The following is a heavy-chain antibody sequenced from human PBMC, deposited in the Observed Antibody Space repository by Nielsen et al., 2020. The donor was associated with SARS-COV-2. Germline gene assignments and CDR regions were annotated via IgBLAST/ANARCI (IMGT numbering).Heavy chain of an antibody. J-gene: IGHJ4*02. CDR3: AMGATDY. CDR2: IQAADGIT. V-gene: IGHV1-3*01. CDR1: GYTFTSYA. D-gene: IGHD1-26*01. Sequence: ASVKVSCKASGYTFTSYAMHWVRQAPGQRLQWMGWIQAADGITRYSQNLQARLTITRDTSASTAYMELSSLTSEDTAVYYCAMGATDYWGQGTLVTVSS.